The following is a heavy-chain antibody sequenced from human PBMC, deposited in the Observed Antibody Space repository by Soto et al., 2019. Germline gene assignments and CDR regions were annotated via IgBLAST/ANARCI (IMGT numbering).Heavy chain of an antibody. J-gene: IGHJ6*02. D-gene: IGHD3-3*01. CDR3: ATERKFDFWRKGLDA. V-gene: IGHV1-8*01. Sequence: ASVKVSCKASGYTFTSYDINWVRQAPGQGLEWLGWMDPNSGSTGYAQNFQGRVTMTRNISINTAHMELSSLRSEDTAVYYCATERKFDFWRKGLDAWGQGTTVTVSS. CDR2: MDPNSGST. CDR1: GYTFTSYD.